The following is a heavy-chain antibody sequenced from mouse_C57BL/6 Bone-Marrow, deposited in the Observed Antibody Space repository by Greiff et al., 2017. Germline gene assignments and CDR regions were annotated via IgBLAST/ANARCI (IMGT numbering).Heavy chain of an antibody. V-gene: IGHV5-6*01. CDR2: ISSGGSYT. J-gene: IGHJ2*01. D-gene: IGHD1-1*01. Sequence: EVQLVESGGDLVKPGGSLKLSCAASGFTFSSYGMSWVRQTPDKRLEWVATISSGGSYTSYPDSVKGRFTISRDNAKNTLYLQMSSLKSEDTAMYYCARRGVVALDYWGQGTTLTVSS. CDR3: ARRGVVALDY. CDR1: GFTFSSYG.